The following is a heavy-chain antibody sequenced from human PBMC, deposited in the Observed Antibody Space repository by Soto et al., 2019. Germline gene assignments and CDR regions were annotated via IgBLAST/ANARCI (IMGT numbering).Heavy chain of an antibody. D-gene: IGHD1-7*01. CDR1: GFTFSNSV. J-gene: IGHJ3*02. Sequence: EVQLLESGGGLVQPGGSLSLSCAASGFTFSNSVMNWVRQAPGKGMEWVSTISYSADKTFYADSVKGRFTISRDNSRDTLFLQMNSLRADDAAVYYCARRARTATTNWGAFDIWGQGTMVTVSS. CDR3: ARRARTATTNWGAFDI. V-gene: IGHV3-23*01. CDR2: ISYSADKT.